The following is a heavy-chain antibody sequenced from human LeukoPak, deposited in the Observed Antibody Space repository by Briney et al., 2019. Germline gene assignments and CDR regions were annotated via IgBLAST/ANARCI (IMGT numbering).Heavy chain of an antibody. Sequence: SDPTLVKPTQTLTLTCTFSGFSLSTSGVGVGWIRQPPGKALEWLALIYWNDDKRYSPSLKSRLTITKDTSKNQVVLTMTNMDPVDTATYYCAHSRIVGATTAFDIWGQGTMVTVSS. D-gene: IGHD1-26*01. CDR1: GFSLSTSGVG. J-gene: IGHJ3*02. CDR3: AHSRIVGATTAFDI. V-gene: IGHV2-5*01. CDR2: IYWNDDK.